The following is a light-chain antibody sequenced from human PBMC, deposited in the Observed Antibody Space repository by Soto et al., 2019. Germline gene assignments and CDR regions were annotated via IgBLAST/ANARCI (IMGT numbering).Light chain of an antibody. CDR3: QKFNTALLT. V-gene: IGKV1-27*01. CDR2: SAS. Sequence: DIQMTQSPSSLSASVGDRVTITCRASQDISVYLAWYQQKPGKVPKLLIYSASTLQSGVPSRFSGSGSGTDFTLTISSLQPEDVATYYCQKFNTALLTFGQGTRLEIK. J-gene: IGKJ5*01. CDR1: QDISVY.